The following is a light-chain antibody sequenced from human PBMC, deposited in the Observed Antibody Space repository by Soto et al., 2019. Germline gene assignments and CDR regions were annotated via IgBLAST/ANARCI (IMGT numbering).Light chain of an antibody. CDR1: NREIVGYNY. CDR2: EVS. V-gene: IGLV2-8*01. Sequence: FAPTQPPPPAGAPGQSVTLSRTGNNREIVGYNYVSWYQQHPGKAPKLMIYEVSKRPSGVPDRFSGSKSGNTASLTVSGLQAEDEADYYCSSYAGSNNFPYVFGTGTKVTVL. J-gene: IGLJ1*01. CDR3: SSYAGSNNFPYV.